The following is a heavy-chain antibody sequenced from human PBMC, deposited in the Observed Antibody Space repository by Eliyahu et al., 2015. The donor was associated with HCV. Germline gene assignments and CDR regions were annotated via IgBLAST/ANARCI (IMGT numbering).Heavy chain of an antibody. J-gene: IGHJ6*02. D-gene: IGHD3-16*02. CDR2: IIPIFGTA. Sequence: EVKKPGSSVKVSCKASGGTFSSYAISWVRQAPGQGLEWMGGIIPIFGTANYAQKFQGRVTITADESTSTAYMELSSLRSEDTAVYYCASPPREVSHDYYYYGMDVWGQGTTVTVSS. CDR3: ASPPREVSHDYYYYGMDV. CDR1: GGTFSSYA. V-gene: IGHV1-69*01.